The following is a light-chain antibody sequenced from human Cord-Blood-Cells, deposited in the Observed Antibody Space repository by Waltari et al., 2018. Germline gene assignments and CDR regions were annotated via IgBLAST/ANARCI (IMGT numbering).Light chain of an antibody. CDR1: SSDVGSYNL. CDR3: CSYAGSSTDVV. Sequence: QSALTQPASVSGSPGQSITISCTGTSSDVGSYNLVSLYQQHPGKAPKLMIYEGSKRPSGVSKRFAGSKSGNTGSLTISGLQAEDEADYYCCSYAGSSTDVVFGGGTKLTVL. V-gene: IGLV2-23*01. CDR2: EGS. J-gene: IGLJ2*01.